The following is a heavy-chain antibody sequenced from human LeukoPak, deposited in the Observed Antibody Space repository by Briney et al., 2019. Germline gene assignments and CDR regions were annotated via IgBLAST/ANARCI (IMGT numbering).Heavy chain of an antibody. CDR2: IRSKANSYAT. D-gene: IGHD3-10*01. Sequence: GGSLRLSCAASGFTFSGSAMHWVRQASGKGLEWVGRIRSKANSYATAYAASVKGRFTISRDDSKNTAYLQMNSLKTEDTAVYCCTRRSDGGSGSYYNNYWGQGTLVTVSS. J-gene: IGHJ4*02. CDR1: GFTFSGSA. CDR3: TRRSDGGSGSYYNNY. V-gene: IGHV3-73*01.